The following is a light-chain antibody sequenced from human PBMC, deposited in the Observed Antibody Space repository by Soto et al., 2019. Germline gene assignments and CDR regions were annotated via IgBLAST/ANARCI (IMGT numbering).Light chain of an antibody. J-gene: IGLJ2*01. Sequence: QSVLTQQPSASGTPGQRITISCSGSSSNIGSNYVFWYQQLPGTAPKVLMYRNSQRPSGVPDRFSGSKSGTSASLAISGLRSEDEADYYCASWDDSLSGFVVFGGGTKLTVL. CDR3: ASWDDSLSGFVV. CDR1: SSNIGSNY. CDR2: RNS. V-gene: IGLV1-47*01.